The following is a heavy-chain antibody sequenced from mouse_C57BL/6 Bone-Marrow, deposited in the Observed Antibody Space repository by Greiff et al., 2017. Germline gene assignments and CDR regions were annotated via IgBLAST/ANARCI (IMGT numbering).Heavy chain of an antibody. CDR1: GFTFSSYG. J-gene: IGHJ1*03. CDR2: ISSGGSYT. D-gene: IGHD1-1*02. Sequence: EVQGVESGGDLVKPGGSLKLSCAASGFTFSSYGMSWVRQTPDKRLEWVATISSGGSYTYYPDSVKGRFTISRDNAKNTLYLQMSSLKSEDTAMYYCARPCGIYWYFDVWGTGTTVTVSA. V-gene: IGHV5-6*01. CDR3: ARPCGIYWYFDV.